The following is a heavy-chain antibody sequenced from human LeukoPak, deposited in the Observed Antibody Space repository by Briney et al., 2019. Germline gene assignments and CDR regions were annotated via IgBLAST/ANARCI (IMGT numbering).Heavy chain of an antibody. CDR1: GGSISSYY. D-gene: IGHD1-26*01. CDR2: IYYSGST. J-gene: IGHJ3*02. CDR3: ATLAVGATDAFDI. V-gene: IGHV4-59*08. Sequence: SETLSLTCTVSGGSISSYYWSWIRQPPGKGLEWIGYIYYSGSTNYNPSLKSRVTISVDTSKNQFSLKLSSVTAAGTAVYYCATLAVGATDAFDIWGQGTMVTVSS.